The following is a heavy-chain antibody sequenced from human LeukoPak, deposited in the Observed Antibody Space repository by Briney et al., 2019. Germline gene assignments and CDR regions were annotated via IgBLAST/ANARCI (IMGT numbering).Heavy chain of an antibody. D-gene: IGHD3-10*01. CDR2: IYHSGST. V-gene: IGHV4-38-2*02. CDR3: ARVSIGAAILNQRMVRVPNWFDP. Sequence: SETLSLTCTVSGYSISSGYYWGWIRQPPGKGLEWIGSIYHSGSTYYNPSLKSRVTISVDTSKNQFSLKLSSVTAADTAVYYCARVSIGAAILNQRMVRVPNWFDPWGQGTLVTVSS. CDR1: GYSISSGYY. J-gene: IGHJ5*02.